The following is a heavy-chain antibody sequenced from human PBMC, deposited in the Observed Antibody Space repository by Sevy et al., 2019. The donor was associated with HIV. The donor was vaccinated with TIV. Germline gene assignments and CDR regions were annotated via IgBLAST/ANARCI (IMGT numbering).Heavy chain of an antibody. V-gene: IGHV3-23*01. D-gene: IGHD3-22*01. CDR3: ARPTPRIAPSSAAFFDS. J-gene: IGHJ4*02. CDR2: ISGSGGST. Sequence: GGSLRLSCAASGFTFSSYAMSWVRQAPGKGLEWVSAISGSGGSTYYADSVKGRFTISRDNSKNTLYLQMNSLRAEDTAVYYCARPTPRIAPSSAAFFDSWGQGTLVTVSS. CDR1: GFTFSSYA.